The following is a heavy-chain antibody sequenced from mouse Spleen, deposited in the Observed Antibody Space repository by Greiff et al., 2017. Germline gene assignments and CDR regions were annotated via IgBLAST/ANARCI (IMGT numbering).Heavy chain of an antibody. Sequence: VQLQQSGAELVKPGASVKLSCKASGYTFTSYWMQWVKQRPGQGLEWIGEIDPSDSYTNYNQKFKGKATLTVDTSSSTAYMQLSSLTSEDSAVYYCARYGNSRGDYFDYWGKGTTLTVSS. CDR2: IDPSDSYT. D-gene: IGHD2-1*01. J-gene: IGHJ2*01. CDR3: ARYGNSRGDYFDY. V-gene: IGHV1-50*01. CDR1: GYTFTSYW.